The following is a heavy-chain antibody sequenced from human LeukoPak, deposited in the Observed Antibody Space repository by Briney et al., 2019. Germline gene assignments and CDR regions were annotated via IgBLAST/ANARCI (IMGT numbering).Heavy chain of an antibody. V-gene: IGHV4-61*01. CDR3: ARTRDGNSRYFDS. D-gene: IGHD5-24*01. Sequence: SSETLSLTSTASGDSVSSGPYYWSWIRQPPGKGLECIGYISYSGGPYYNPSLKSRVTISVDTSKNQFSLKLSSVTAADTAVYFCARTRDGNSRYFDSWGQGTLVGVSS. J-gene: IGHJ4*02. CDR2: ISYSGGP. CDR1: GDSVSSGPYY.